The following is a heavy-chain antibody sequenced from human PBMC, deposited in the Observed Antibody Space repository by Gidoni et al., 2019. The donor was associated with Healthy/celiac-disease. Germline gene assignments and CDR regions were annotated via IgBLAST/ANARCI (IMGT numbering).Heavy chain of an antibody. J-gene: IGHJ3*02. V-gene: IGHV4-34*01. CDR1: GGSFSGYY. CDR2: INQIGST. CDR3: ARPFHYDSLTGKLGDAFDI. Sequence: QGQLQQWGAGLLTPSEPLSLPCAVYGGSFSGYYWGWIRQPPGQGLGLIWEINQIGSTNYHPPRKSRVAITVDTSQNQFSLMLSSVTAADTAVYYCARPFHYDSLTGKLGDAFDIWGQGTMVTVSS. D-gene: IGHD3-9*01.